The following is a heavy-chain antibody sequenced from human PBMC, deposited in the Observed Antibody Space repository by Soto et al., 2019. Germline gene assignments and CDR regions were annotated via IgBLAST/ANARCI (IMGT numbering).Heavy chain of an antibody. J-gene: IGHJ6*02. Sequence: QVQLVESGGGVVQPGRSLRLSCAASGFTFSSYGMHWVRQAPGKGLEWVAVIWYDGSNKYYADSVKGRFTISRDNSKNKLYLQMNSLRAEDTAVYYCARDGGDCYLNMDCYYYYGMDVWGQGTTVTVSS. CDR3: ARDGGDCYLNMDCYYYYGMDV. D-gene: IGHD2-21*02. V-gene: IGHV3-33*01. CDR1: GFTFSSYG. CDR2: IWYDGSNK.